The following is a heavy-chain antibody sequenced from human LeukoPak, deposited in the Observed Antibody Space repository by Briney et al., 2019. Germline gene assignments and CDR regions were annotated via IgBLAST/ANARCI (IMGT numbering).Heavy chain of an antibody. V-gene: IGHV3-49*04. CDR2: IRGKVYGETT. Sequence: PGGSLRLSCAASGFPFGYHAMSWVRQAPGKGLEWVGFIRGKVYGETTEYAASVQGRFTISKDDSRTIAYLQMNSLKPDDTAVYYCARHSGSLDSWGQGTLVTVSS. J-gene: IGHJ4*02. D-gene: IGHD1-26*01. CDR3: ARHSGSLDS. CDR1: GFPFGYHA.